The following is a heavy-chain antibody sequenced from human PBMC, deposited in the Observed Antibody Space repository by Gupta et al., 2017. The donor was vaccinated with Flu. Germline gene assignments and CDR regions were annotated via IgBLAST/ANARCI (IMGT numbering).Heavy chain of an antibody. CDR2: INGGDDSA. CDR3: AKDAYGDFDPYYFDY. V-gene: IGHV3-23*01. D-gene: IGHD2-21*01. J-gene: IGHJ4*02. CDR1: GFIFTKYA. Sequence: EVQLLESGGGLVQPGGSLRLSCEASGFIFTKYAMNWVRQAPGKGLEWVSSINGGDDSANYADSVKGRFTISRDNSKNTVFLQMNSLRADDTAIYFCAKDAYGDFDPYYFDYWGQGTLVAVSS.